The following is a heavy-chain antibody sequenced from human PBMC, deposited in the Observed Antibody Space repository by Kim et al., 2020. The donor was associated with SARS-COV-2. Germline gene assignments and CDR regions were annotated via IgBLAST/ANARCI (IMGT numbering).Heavy chain of an antibody. CDR3: AREGGQYFDWLLPFDY. J-gene: IGHJ4*02. Sequence: GGSLRLSCAASGFTFNTYAIHWVRQAPGKGLEWVAIISYDGSHKFYADSVKDRFTISRDNSKSTLYLQMNSLGAEDTALYYCAREGGQYFDWLLPFDYWGQGTLVTVSS. D-gene: IGHD3-9*01. CDR1: GFTFNTYA. CDR2: ISYDGSHK. V-gene: IGHV3-30*04.